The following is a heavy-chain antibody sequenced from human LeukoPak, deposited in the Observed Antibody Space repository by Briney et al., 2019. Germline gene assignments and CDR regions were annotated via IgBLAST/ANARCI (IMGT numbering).Heavy chain of an antibody. CDR2: FDPEDGET. V-gene: IGHV1-24*01. CDR1: GYTLTELS. Sequence: ASVKVSCKVSGYTLTELSMHWVRQAPGKGLEWMGGFDPEDGETIYAQKFQGRVTMTRNTSISTAYKELSSLRSEDTAVYYCASPYYDILTGYLGAFDIWGQGTMVTVSS. CDR3: ASPYYDILTGYLGAFDI. J-gene: IGHJ3*02. D-gene: IGHD3-9*01.